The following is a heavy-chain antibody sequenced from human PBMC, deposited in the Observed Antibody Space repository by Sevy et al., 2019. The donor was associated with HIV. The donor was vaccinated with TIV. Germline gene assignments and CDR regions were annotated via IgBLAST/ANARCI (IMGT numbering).Heavy chain of an antibody. Sequence: SQTLSLTCPISGDSVSSNSAAWNWIRQSPSRGLEWLGRTYYRSKWYNDYAVSVKSRITINPDTSKNQFSLQLNSVTPEDTAVYYCAREGQLELRRDNWFDPWGQGTLVTVSS. J-gene: IGHJ5*02. CDR1: GDSVSSNSAA. D-gene: IGHD1-7*01. CDR3: AREGQLELRRDNWFDP. CDR2: TYYRSKWYN. V-gene: IGHV6-1*01.